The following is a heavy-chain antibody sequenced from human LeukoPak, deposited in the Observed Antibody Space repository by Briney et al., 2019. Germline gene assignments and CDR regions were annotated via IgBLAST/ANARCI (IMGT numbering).Heavy chain of an antibody. CDR1: GYSFTNYW. J-gene: IGHJ4*01. CDR2: IYPGDSDM. CDR3: ARQDTAMVTPIDY. Sequence: HGESLKISCKGSGYSFTNYWIAWVRQMPGKGLEWMGIIYPGDSDMRYSPSFQGQVTISADRSINTAYLQWSSLKASDTGMYYCARQDTAMVTPIDYWGHATLVTVSS. V-gene: IGHV5-51*01. D-gene: IGHD5-18*01.